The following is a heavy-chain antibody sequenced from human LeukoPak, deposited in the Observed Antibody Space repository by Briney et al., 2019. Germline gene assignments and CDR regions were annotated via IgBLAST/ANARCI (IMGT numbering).Heavy chain of an antibody. V-gene: IGHV3-73*01. CDR2: IRSKAYSYAT. CDR3: TRRVGDSYFYGMDV. Sequence: GSLRLSCAASGFTFSASPIHWVRQASGKGLEWVGRIRSKAYSYATAYAESVKGRFTISRDDSENTAYLQMNSLKTEDTAVYYCTRRVGDSYFYGMDVWGQGTPVTVSS. D-gene: IGHD5/OR15-5a*01. CDR1: GFTFSASP. J-gene: IGHJ6*02.